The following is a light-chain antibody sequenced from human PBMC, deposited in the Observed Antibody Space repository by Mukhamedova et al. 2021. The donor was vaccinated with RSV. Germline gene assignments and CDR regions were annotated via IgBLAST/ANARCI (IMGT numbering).Light chain of an antibody. Sequence: WYQRRVHGEVPKLLIFGASTLQGGVPSRFSGSGFGTDFTLTISSMQPXDLATYYCQQSYSKPYTFGQGTKLEIK. J-gene: IGKJ2*01. V-gene: IGKV1-39*01. CDR2: GAS. CDR3: QQSYSKPYT.